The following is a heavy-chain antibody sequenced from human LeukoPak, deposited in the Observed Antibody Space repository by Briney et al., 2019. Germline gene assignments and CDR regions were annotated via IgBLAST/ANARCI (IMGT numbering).Heavy chain of an antibody. V-gene: IGHV1-8*01. D-gene: IGHD2-8*01. CDR1: GYTFTNYE. CDR2: MNPNNDNT. Sequence: GASVKVSCKTSGYTFTNYEINWVRQASGQGLELMGWMNPNNDNTAYAQKFQGRVTMTRDSSISTAYMELSSLTSEDTAVYYCARTSLYATNHDAFDIWGQGTMVTVSS. CDR3: ARTSLYATNHDAFDI. J-gene: IGHJ3*02.